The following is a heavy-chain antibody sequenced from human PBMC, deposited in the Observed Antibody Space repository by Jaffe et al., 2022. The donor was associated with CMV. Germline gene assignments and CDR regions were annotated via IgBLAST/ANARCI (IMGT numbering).Heavy chain of an antibody. CDR3: ARQGIAARSGGWFDP. CDR1: GGSISSSSYY. V-gene: IGHV4-39*01. J-gene: IGHJ5*02. CDR2: IYYSGST. Sequence: QLQLQESGPGLVKPSETLSLTCTVSGGSISSSSYYWGWIRQPPGKGLEWIGSIYYSGSTYYNPSLKSRVTISVDTSKNQFSLKLSSVTAADTAVYYCARQGIAARSGGWFDPWGQGTLVTVSS. D-gene: IGHD6-6*01.